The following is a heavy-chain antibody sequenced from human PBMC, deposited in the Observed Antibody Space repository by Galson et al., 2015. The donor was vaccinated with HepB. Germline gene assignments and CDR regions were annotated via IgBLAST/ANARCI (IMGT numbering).Heavy chain of an antibody. V-gene: IGHV4-59*01. CDR3: ARVADYGDYSDC. CDR2: ISYSGVT. J-gene: IGHJ4*02. CDR1: GGSIRSYY. D-gene: IGHD4-17*01. Sequence: ETLSLTCTVSGGSIRSYYWSWIRQPPGKGLEWIGYISYSGVTNYNPSLKSRVTISVDTSKNQFSLKVSYVTGADTAVYFCARVADYGDYSDCWGQGTLVTVSS.